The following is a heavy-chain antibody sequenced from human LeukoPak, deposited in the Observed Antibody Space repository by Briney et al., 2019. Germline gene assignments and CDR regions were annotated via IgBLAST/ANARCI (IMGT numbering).Heavy chain of an antibody. D-gene: IGHD5-18*01. Sequence: SETLSLTCAASGYSISSGYYWGWIRQPPGKGLEWIGSIYHSGSTYYNPSLKSRVTISVDTSKNQFSLKLSSVTAADTAVYYCARGPPHTAMPAAYFDYWGQGTLVTVSS. J-gene: IGHJ4*02. CDR3: ARGPPHTAMPAAYFDY. CDR1: GYSISSGYY. CDR2: IYHSGST. V-gene: IGHV4-38-2*01.